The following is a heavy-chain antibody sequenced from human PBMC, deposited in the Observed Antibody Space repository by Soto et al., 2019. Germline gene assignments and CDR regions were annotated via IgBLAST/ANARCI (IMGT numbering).Heavy chain of an antibody. V-gene: IGHV3-74*01. CDR3: IKASTVNGVGGYR. J-gene: IGHJ5*02. CDR1: GFAFSSYW. CDR2: ISSDGRNT. D-gene: IGHD2-8*01. Sequence: EVQLVESGGGLVQPGGSLRLSCAASGFAFSSYWMQWVRQAPGKGPVWVSRISSDGRNTTYADFVKGRFTISRDNAENTLHLQMTSLTGADTAVYYGIKASTVNGVGGYRWGQGTLVTVSS.